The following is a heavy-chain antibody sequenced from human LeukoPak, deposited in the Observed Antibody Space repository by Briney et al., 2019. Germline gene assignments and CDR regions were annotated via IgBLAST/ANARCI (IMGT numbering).Heavy chain of an antibody. J-gene: IGHJ4*02. CDR2: ISGSRSTI. CDR1: GFTFSSYS. Sequence: GGSLRLSCAASGFTFSSYSMNWVRQAPGKGLEWLSYISGSRSTIYYADSVKGRFTISRDNAKNSLYLQMSSLRAEDTAVYYCARGAVAEYFDYWGQGTLVTVSS. D-gene: IGHD6-19*01. V-gene: IGHV3-48*01. CDR3: ARGAVAEYFDY.